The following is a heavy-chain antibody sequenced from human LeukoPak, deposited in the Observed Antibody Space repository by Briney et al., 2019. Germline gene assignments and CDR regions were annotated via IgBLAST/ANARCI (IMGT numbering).Heavy chain of an antibody. D-gene: IGHD1-26*01. CDR3: ARGLGGPQWELLGRLCYYFDY. J-gene: IGHJ4*02. CDR1: GYSISSGYY. Sequence: PSETLSLTCTVSGYSISSGYYWGWIRQPPGKGLEWIGSIYHSGSTYYNPSLKSRVTISVDTSKNQFFLKLSSVTAADTAVYYCARGLGGPQWELLGRLCYYFDYWGQGTLVTVSS. V-gene: IGHV4-38-2*02. CDR2: IYHSGST.